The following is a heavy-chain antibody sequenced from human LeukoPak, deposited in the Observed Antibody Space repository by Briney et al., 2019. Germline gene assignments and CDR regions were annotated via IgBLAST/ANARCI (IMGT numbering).Heavy chain of an antibody. J-gene: IGHJ6*03. Sequence: GGSLRLPCEVFGFTFSRYNMTGFGQAPGKGLDRVSSLSGRSSFIFYAVSVKGRFTISRDNAKNSLFLQMNSLRAEDTAVYYCARDAQWLVPEGYYYYMDVWGKGTTVTVFS. CDR3: ARDAQWLVPEGYYYYMDV. CDR2: LSGRSSFI. CDR1: GFTFSRYN. D-gene: IGHD6-19*01. V-gene: IGHV3-21*06.